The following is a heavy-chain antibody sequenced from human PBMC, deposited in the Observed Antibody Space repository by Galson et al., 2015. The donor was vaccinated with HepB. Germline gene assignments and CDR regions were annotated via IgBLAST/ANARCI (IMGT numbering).Heavy chain of an antibody. J-gene: IGHJ6*02. Sequence: CAISGDSVSSHSAAWNWLRQSPSRGLEWLGRTYYKSKWYNDYALSLKSRITINPDTSKNQFSLQLNSMTPEDTAVYYCARDPYTRGRYYYGMDVWGQGTTVTVSS. D-gene: IGHD2-2*02. CDR2: TYYKSKWYN. CDR1: GDSVSSHSAA. V-gene: IGHV6-1*01. CDR3: ARDPYTRGRYYYGMDV.